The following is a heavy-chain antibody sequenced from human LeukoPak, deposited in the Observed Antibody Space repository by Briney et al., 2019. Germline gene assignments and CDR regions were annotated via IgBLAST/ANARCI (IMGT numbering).Heavy chain of an antibody. J-gene: IGHJ4*02. CDR2: INPNSGGT. V-gene: IGHV1-2*02. CDR3: ARDQVYNSAQGVVDY. Sequence: ASVKVSCKASGYTFTAYYMHWVRQAPGQGLEWMGWINPNSGGTNYAQKFQGRVTMTRDTSISTAYMELSRLTSDDTAVYYCARDQVYNSAQGVVDYWGQGTLVTVSS. CDR1: GYTFTAYY. D-gene: IGHD6-19*01.